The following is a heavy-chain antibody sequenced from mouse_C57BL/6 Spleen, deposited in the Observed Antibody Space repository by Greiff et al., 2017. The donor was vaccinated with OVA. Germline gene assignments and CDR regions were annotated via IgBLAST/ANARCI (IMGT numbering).Heavy chain of an antibody. D-gene: IGHD1-1*01. CDR3: ARTLPHYYGSSYVGYYAMDY. J-gene: IGHJ4*01. CDR1: GYTFTDYY. CDR2: INPNNGGT. Sequence: EVQLQQSGPELVKPGASVKISCKASGYTFTDYYMNWVKQSHGKSLEWIGDINPNNGGTSYNQKFKGKATLTVDKSSSTAYMELRSLTSEDSAVYYCARTLPHYYGSSYVGYYAMDYWGQGTSVTVSS. V-gene: IGHV1-26*01.